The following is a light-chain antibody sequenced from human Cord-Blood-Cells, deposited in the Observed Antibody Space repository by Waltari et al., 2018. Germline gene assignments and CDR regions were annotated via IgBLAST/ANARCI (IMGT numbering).Light chain of an antibody. CDR3: QQRSNWPLT. V-gene: IGKV3-11*01. Sequence: EIVLTQSPATLSLSPVERATLSCRASQSVNSYLAWYQQKPGQAPRLLIYDASNRATGIPARFSGSVSGTDFTLTISSLEPEDFAVYYCQQRSNWPLTFGGGTKVEIK. CDR1: QSVNSY. J-gene: IGKJ4*01. CDR2: DAS.